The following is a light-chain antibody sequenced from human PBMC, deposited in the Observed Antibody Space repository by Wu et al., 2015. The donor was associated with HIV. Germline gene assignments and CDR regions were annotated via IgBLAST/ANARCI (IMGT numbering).Light chain of an antibody. Sequence: EIVMTQSPATLSVSPGETATLSCRASQSVSSNLAWYQLKPGQAPRLLMFGASTRATGIPARFSGSGSGTEFTLTIGTIQSEDSAVYYCQQYNDWPPWTFGQGTKVEIK. J-gene: IGKJ1*01. V-gene: IGKV3-15*01. CDR2: GAS. CDR1: QSVSSN. CDR3: QQYNDWPPWT.